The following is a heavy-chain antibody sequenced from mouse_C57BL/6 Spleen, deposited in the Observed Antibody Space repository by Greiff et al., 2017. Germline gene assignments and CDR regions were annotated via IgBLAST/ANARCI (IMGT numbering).Heavy chain of an antibody. CDR1: GFTFSDYY. Sequence: EVKLQESEGGLVQPGSSMKLSCTASGFTFSDYYMAWVRQVPEKGLEWVANINYDGSSTYYLDSLKSRFIISRDNAKNILYLQMSSLKSEDTATYYCARDSLYYYGSSWYFDVWGTGTTVTVSS. CDR2: INYDGSST. V-gene: IGHV5-16*01. D-gene: IGHD1-1*01. J-gene: IGHJ1*03. CDR3: ARDSLYYYGSSWYFDV.